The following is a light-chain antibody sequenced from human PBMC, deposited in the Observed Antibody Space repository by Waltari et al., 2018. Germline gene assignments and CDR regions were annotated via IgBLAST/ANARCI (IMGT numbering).Light chain of an antibody. CDR1: SLSRYC. Sequence: SSELTQDPSVSVALGQTVRITCQGDSLSRYCASWYQQRPGQAPILVLYGQNIRPSGIPDRFSGSTAGNTASLTITGTQAEDEADYYCHSRDTTSTRLFGGGTRLTV. J-gene: IGLJ2*01. CDR2: GQN. CDR3: HSRDTTSTRL. V-gene: IGLV3-19*01.